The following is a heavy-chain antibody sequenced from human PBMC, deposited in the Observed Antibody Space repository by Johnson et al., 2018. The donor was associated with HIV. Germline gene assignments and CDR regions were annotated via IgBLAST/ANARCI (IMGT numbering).Heavy chain of an antibody. D-gene: IGHD7-27*01. CDR3: ARGGEKGAFDI. J-gene: IGHJ3*02. CDR1: GFTFSGSA. V-gene: IGHV3-73*02. Sequence: VQLVESGGGLVQPGGSLKLSCVASGFTFSGSAVHWVRQASGKGLEWVGHIRSKANSYATTYAASVKGRFTILRDDSKNSLYLQMNSLKTEDTAVYYCARGGEKGAFDIWGQGTMVTVSS. CDR2: IRSKANSYAT.